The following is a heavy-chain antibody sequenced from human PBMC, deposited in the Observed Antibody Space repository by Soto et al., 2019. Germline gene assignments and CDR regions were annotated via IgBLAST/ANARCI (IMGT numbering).Heavy chain of an antibody. J-gene: IGHJ6*02. CDR3: ASVDIVATISPYYYYYGMDV. Sequence: EVQLLESGGGLVQPGGSLRLSCAASGFTFSSYAMSWVRQAPGKGLEWVSAISGSGGSTYYADSVKGRFTISRDNSKITLYLQMNSLRAEDTAVYYCASVDIVATISPYYYYYGMDVWGQGTTVTVSS. D-gene: IGHD5-12*01. CDR1: GFTFSSYA. CDR2: ISGSGGST. V-gene: IGHV3-23*01.